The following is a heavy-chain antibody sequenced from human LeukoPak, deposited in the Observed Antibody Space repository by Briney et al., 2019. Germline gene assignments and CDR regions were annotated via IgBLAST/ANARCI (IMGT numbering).Heavy chain of an antibody. V-gene: IGHV3-21*01. Sequence: SGGSLRLSCAASGFTFSSYSMNWVRQAPGKGLEWVSSISSSSSYIYYADSVKGRFTISRDNAKNTLYLQMNSLRAEDTAVYYCASEGTTGTTWGPDYWGQGTLVTVSS. CDR1: GFTFSSYS. CDR3: ASEGTTGTTWGPDY. D-gene: IGHD1-1*01. J-gene: IGHJ4*02. CDR2: ISSSSSYI.